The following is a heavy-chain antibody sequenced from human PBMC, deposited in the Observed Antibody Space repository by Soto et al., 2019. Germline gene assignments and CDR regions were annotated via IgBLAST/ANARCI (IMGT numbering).Heavy chain of an antibody. J-gene: IGHJ4*02. CDR3: ARDPAYNLTGYPDY. V-gene: IGHV3-33*01. CDR2: IFHDGSEK. Sequence: QVQLVESGGGVVQPARSLRLSCEASGFSFSTCGMHWVRQAPGKGLEWVAAIFHDGSEKYYAHAVEGRFAISRDNSKNPLYLKMSRLRAEETAVYYTARDPAYNLTGYPDYWGQLTLVTVSS. D-gene: IGHD3-9*01. CDR1: GFSFSTCG.